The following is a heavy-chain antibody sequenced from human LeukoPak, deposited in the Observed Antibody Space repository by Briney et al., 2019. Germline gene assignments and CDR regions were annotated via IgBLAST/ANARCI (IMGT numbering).Heavy chain of an antibody. CDR2: ISSSSSYI. CDR3: ARAKDNTIFGVVIPY. D-gene: IGHD3-3*01. J-gene: IGHJ4*02. CDR1: GFTFSSYS. V-gene: IGHV3-21*01. Sequence: PGGSLRLSCAASGFTFSSYSMNWVRQAPGKGLEWVSSISSSSSYIYYAGSVKGRFTISRDNAKNSLYLQMNSLRAEDTAVYYCARAKDNTIFGVVIPYWGQGTLVTVSS.